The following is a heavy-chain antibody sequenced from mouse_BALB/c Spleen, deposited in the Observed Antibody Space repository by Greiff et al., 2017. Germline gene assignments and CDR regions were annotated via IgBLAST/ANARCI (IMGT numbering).Heavy chain of an antibody. CDR3: ARGHYGNYAFAY. CDR1: GYAFTNYL. Sequence: QVQLQQSGAELVRPGTSVKVSCKASGYAFTNYLIEWVKQRPGQGLEWIGVINPGSGGTNYTEKFKGKATLTADKSSSTAYMQLSSLTSDDSAVYFCARGHYGNYAFAYWGQGTLVTVSA. J-gene: IGHJ3*01. V-gene: IGHV1-54*01. CDR2: INPGSGGT. D-gene: IGHD2-1*01.